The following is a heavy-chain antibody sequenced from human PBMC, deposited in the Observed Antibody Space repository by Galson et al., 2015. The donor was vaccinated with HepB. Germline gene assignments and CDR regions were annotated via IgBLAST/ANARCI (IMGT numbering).Heavy chain of an antibody. D-gene: IGHD5-12*01. V-gene: IGHV5-51*01. J-gene: IGHJ6*02. CDR3: AKVATTHSYYYGMDV. CDR2: IYPGDSDT. CDR1: FW. Sequence: FWNDGARQMPGEGLEWMGIIYPGDSDTRYSPSFQGQVTISADKSISTAYLQWSSLKASDTAMYYCAKVATTHSYYYGMDVWGQGTTVTVSS.